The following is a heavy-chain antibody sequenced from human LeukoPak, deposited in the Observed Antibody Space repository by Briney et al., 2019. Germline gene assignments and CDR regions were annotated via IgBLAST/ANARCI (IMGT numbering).Heavy chain of an antibody. V-gene: IGHV4-61*02. D-gene: IGHD2-15*01. J-gene: IGHJ4*02. CDR1: GGSISSGTYS. CDR3: ARDDVVGSNQD. CDR2: IYTSGST. Sequence: PSVTLCLTCAVSGGSISSGTYSWSWIRQPAGKGLEWIGRIYTSGSTNYNSSLKSRVTMSLDTSKNHCSLKLSSVTAADTAVYYCARDDVVGSNQDWGQGTLVTASS.